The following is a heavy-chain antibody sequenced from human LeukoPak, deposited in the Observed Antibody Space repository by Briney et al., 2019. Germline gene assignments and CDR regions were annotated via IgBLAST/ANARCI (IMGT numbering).Heavy chain of an antibody. Sequence: SETLSLTCTVSGGSISSSSYYWGWIRQPPGKGLEWIGSIYYSGSTYYNPSLKSRVTISVDTSMNQFSLKLSSVTAADTAVYYCARDPGYSSGLDVWGKGTTVTVSS. CDR3: ARDPGYSSGLDV. CDR1: GGSISSSSYY. J-gene: IGHJ6*04. CDR2: IYYSGST. D-gene: IGHD6-19*01. V-gene: IGHV4-39*07.